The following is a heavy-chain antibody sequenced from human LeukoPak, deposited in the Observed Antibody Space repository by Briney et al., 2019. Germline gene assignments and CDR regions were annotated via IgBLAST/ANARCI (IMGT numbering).Heavy chain of an antibody. Sequence: PGRSLRLSCAASGFTLSSYAMHWVRQAPGKGLEWVAVISYDGSNKYYADSVKGRFTISRDNSKNTLYLQMNSLRAEDTAVYYCARDTSEVTPYYFDYWGQGTLVTVSS. D-gene: IGHD4-23*01. CDR3: ARDTSEVTPYYFDY. CDR1: GFTLSSYA. CDR2: ISYDGSNK. J-gene: IGHJ4*02. V-gene: IGHV3-30-3*01.